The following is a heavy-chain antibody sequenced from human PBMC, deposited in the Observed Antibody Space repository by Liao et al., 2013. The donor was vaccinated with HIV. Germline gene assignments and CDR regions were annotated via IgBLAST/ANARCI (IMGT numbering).Heavy chain of an antibody. J-gene: IGHJ4*02. Sequence: QVQLQQWGVGLLKPSETLSLTCSVYGGSFSGYYWSWIRQSPGRGLVWIGEINHSGSTFYNPSLKSRLSISLDTSKTQLSLNLRSVTAADTAVYYCAREGRRPSPIAIRYWGQGTLVTVSS. CDR1: GGSFSGYY. D-gene: IGHD6-13*01. CDR2: INHSGST. CDR3: AREGRRPSPIAIRY. V-gene: IGHV4-34*01.